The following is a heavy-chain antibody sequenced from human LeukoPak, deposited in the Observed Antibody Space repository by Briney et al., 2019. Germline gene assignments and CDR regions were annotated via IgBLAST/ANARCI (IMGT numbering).Heavy chain of an antibody. CDR2: IHDDGKST. CDR3: ARVRGYSFGSVS. V-gene: IGHV3-74*01. D-gene: IGHD5-18*01. CDR1: GFTFSTYW. J-gene: IGHJ5*02. Sequence: PGGSLRLSCAASGFTFSTYWMHWVRQAPGKGLVWVSRIHDDGKSTTYADSVKGRFTISRDNAKNTLYLQMNSLRAEDTAVYYCARVRGYSFGSVSWGQGTLVTVSS.